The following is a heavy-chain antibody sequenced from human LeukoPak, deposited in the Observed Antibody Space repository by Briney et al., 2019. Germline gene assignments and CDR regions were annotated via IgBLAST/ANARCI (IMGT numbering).Heavy chain of an antibody. CDR2: INWDGGST. Sequence: GGSLRLFCAASGFTFDEYGMSWVRQAPGKGLEWVSSINWDGGSTAYADSVQGRFTISRDNAKNSLHLQMKSLRAEDTALYYCARDSFSGSSLDYWGQGTLVTVSS. D-gene: IGHD1-26*01. CDR3: ARDSFSGSSLDY. CDR1: GFTFDEYG. V-gene: IGHV3-20*04. J-gene: IGHJ4*02.